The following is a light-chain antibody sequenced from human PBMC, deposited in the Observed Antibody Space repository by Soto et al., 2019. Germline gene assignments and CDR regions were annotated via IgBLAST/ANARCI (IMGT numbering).Light chain of an antibody. CDR1: QGVSSY. Sequence: EMVLTQSPATLSLSPGERATLSCRASQGVSSYLAWYQQKPGQAPRLLIYDASNRATGIPARFGGSGSGTDFSLTISSLESEDVAVYYCQHRSNWPSFGPGTKVDIK. CDR3: QHRSNWPS. J-gene: IGKJ3*01. CDR2: DAS. V-gene: IGKV3-11*01.